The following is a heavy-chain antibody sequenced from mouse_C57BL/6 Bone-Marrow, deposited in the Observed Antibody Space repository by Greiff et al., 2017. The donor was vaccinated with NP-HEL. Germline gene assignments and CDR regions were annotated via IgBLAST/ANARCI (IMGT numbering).Heavy chain of an antibody. CDR1: GFTFSSYG. CDR2: ISSGGSYT. Sequence: EVQLVESGGDLVKPGGSLKLSCAASGFTFSSYGMSWVRQTPDKRLEWVATISSGGSYTYYPDSVKGRFTISRANAKNTLYLQMSSLKSEDTAMYYCARTPPYYGSSTPFAYWGQGTLVTVSA. V-gene: IGHV5-6*01. D-gene: IGHD1-1*01. CDR3: ARTPPYYGSSTPFAY. J-gene: IGHJ3*01.